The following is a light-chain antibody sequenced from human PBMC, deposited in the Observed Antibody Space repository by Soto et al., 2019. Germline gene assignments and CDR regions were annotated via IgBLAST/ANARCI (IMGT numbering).Light chain of an antibody. J-gene: IGLJ1*01. CDR2: GVT. CDR1: HNDIGTYDY. V-gene: IGLV2-14*03. CDR3: SSLTSNRIYV. Sequence: QSVLTQPTSVSGSPGQSITISCTGNHNDIGTYDYVSWYQQHPGRAPRLLIHGVTTRPSGISGRFSASKSGITASLTISGLQPEDEADYYCSSLTSNRIYVFGTGTKVTVL.